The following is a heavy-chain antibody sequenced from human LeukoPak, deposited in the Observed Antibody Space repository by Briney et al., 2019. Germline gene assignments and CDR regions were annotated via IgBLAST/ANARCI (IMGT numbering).Heavy chain of an antibody. Sequence: SETLSLTCAVYGWSFSGYYWSWIRQPPGKGLEWIGEINHSGSTNYNPSLKSRATISVDTSKNQFSLKLSSVTAADTAVYYCARDKSRTYGSADAFDIWGQGTVVTVSS. D-gene: IGHD3-10*01. CDR2: INHSGST. CDR3: ARDKSRTYGSADAFDI. CDR1: GWSFSGYY. J-gene: IGHJ3*02. V-gene: IGHV4-34*01.